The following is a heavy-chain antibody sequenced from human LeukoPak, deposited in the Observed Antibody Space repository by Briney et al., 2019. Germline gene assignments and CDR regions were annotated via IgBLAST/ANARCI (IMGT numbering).Heavy chain of an antibody. CDR2: ISAYNGNT. CDR1: GYTFTSYG. CDR3: ARDLVRGVFYYYYYMDV. Sequence: GASVKVSCKXSGYTFTSYGISWVRQAPGQGLEWMGWISAYNGNTNYAQKLQGRVTMTTDTSTSTAYMELRSLRSDDTAVYYCARDLVRGVFYYYYYMDVWGKGTTVTVSS. J-gene: IGHJ6*03. D-gene: IGHD3-10*02. V-gene: IGHV1-18*01.